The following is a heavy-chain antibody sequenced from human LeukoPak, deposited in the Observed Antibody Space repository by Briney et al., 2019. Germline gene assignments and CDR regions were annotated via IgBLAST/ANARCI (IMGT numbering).Heavy chain of an antibody. CDR1: GYTFTGYY. CDR2: INPNSGGT. J-gene: IGHJ4*02. V-gene: IGHV1-2*02. Sequence: GASVKVSCKASGYTFTGYYMHWVRQAPGQGLEWMGWINPNSGGTNYAQKFQGRVTMTRDTSISTAYMELSRLRSDDTAVYYCARPELPGDGYPFDYWGQGTLVTVSS. D-gene: IGHD5-24*01. CDR3: ARPELPGDGYPFDY.